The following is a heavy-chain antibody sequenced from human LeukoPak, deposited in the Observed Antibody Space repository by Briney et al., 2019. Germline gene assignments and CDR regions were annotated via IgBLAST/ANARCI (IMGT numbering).Heavy chain of an antibody. CDR2: ISGSGGST. V-gene: IGHV3-23*01. CDR1: GFTFSSYA. J-gene: IGHJ4*02. CDR3: AKVGYCSSTSCYAGKSFDY. D-gene: IGHD2-2*01. Sequence: GGSLRLSCAASGFTFSSYAMSWVRQAPGRGLEWVSAISGSGGSTYYADSVKGRFTISRDNSKTTLYLQMTSLRAEDTAVYYCAKVGYCSSTSCYAGKSFDYWGQGTLVTVSS.